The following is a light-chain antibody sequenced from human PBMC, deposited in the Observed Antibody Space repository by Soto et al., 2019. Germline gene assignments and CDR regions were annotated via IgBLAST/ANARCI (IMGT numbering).Light chain of an antibody. J-gene: IGKJ1*01. Sequence: EIVLTQSPGTLSLSPGERATLSCRASQSVSSYLAWYQQKPGQAPRLLIYDASNRATGIPARFSGSGSGTDFTLTISSLQPEDFATYYCQQSYSTPPTFGQGTKV. CDR3: QQSYSTPPT. CDR2: DAS. V-gene: IGKV3-11*01. CDR1: QSVSSY.